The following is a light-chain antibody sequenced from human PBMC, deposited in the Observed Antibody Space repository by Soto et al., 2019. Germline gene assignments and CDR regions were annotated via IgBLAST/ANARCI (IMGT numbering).Light chain of an antibody. CDR2: GSS. Sequence: EVVLTQSPGTLSLSPGERATLSCRASQSVSNNYFAWYQQKPGQAPRLFIFGSSDRATGIPDRFSGSGSGTDFTLTISRLEPEDFAVYYGQQYGSSPPYTFGQGTKLESK. J-gene: IGKJ2*01. V-gene: IGKV3-20*01. CDR3: QQYGSSPPYT. CDR1: QSVSNNY.